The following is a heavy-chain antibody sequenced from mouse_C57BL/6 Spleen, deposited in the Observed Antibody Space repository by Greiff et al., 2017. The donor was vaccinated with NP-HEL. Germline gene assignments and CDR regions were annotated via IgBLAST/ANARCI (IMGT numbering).Heavy chain of an antibody. V-gene: IGHV1-53*01. CDR1: GYTFTSYW. CDR3: ARSTVVATRFAY. D-gene: IGHD1-1*01. CDR2: INPSNGGT. J-gene: IGHJ3*01. Sequence: QVQLQQPGPELVKPGASVKLSCKASGYTFTSYWMHWVKQRPGQGLEWIGNINPSNGGTNYNEKFKSKATLTVDKSSSTAYMQLSSLTSEDSAVYYCARSTVVATRFAYWGQGTLVTVSA.